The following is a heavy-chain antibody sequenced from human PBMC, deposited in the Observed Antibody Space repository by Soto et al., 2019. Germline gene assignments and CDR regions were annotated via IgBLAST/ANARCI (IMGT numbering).Heavy chain of an antibody. Sequence: PGGSLRLSCAASGFTFGDYAMHWVLQAPGKGLEWVSGISWNSGSIGYADSVKGRFTISRDNAKNSLYLQMNSLRAEDTALYYCAKDLRARGDYYFLDVWGQGTTVTVSS. D-gene: IGHD1-26*01. J-gene: IGHJ3*01. V-gene: IGHV3-9*01. CDR1: GFTFGDYA. CDR3: AKDLRARGDYYFLDV. CDR2: ISWNSGSI.